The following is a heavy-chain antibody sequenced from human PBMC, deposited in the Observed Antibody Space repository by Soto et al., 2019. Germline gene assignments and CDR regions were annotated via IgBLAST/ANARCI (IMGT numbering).Heavy chain of an antibody. CDR2: ISYTGANQ. D-gene: IGHD4-4*01. Sequence: QVRLVESGGGAVQPGDSLRLSCDASGFTFSTYALHWVRQAPGKGLEWVAFISYTGANQYYADSVKGRFTVSRDNSKNIASLQMTSLKPEHSAVYYCARDAFIYSRGAYYDHWGQGTLVTVSS. CDR3: ARDAFIYSRGAYYDH. J-gene: IGHJ4*02. CDR1: GFTFSTYA. V-gene: IGHV3-30-3*01.